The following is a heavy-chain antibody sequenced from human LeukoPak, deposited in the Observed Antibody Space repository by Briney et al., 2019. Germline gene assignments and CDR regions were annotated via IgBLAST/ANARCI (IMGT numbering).Heavy chain of an antibody. J-gene: IGHJ1*01. V-gene: IGHV4-34*01. CDR3: ARHKQLWTTREKAEYFQH. Sequence: SETLSLTCAVYGGSFSGYYWSWIRQPPGKGLEWIGEINHSGSTNYNPSLKSRVTISVDTSKNQFSLKLSSVTAADTAVYYCARHKQLWTTREKAEYFQHWGQGTLVTVSS. CDR2: INHSGST. CDR1: GGSFSGYY. D-gene: IGHD5-18*01.